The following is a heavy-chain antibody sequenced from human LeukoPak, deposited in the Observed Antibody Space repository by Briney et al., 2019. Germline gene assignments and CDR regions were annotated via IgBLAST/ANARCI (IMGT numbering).Heavy chain of an antibody. CDR1: GFTFSDHY. CDR2: IRNKANSYTT. V-gene: IGHV3-72*01. Sequence: GGSLRLSCAASGFTFSDHYMDWVRQAPGKGLEWVGRIRNKANSYTTQYAASVNGRFTISRDDSKNTLYLHMNSLKTEDTAVYFCARVRPGAPTSVFDYWGQGSLVTVSS. D-gene: IGHD1-26*01. CDR3: ARVRPGAPTSVFDY. J-gene: IGHJ4*02.